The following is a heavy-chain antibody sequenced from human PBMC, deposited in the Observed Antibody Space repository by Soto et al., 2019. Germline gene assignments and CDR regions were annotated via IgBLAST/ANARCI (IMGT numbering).Heavy chain of an antibody. CDR3: AKTTVRYYGSGSHL. CDR2: ISYDGSNK. CDR1: GFTFSSYG. D-gene: IGHD3-10*01. V-gene: IGHV3-30*18. J-gene: IGHJ5*02. Sequence: GSLRLSCAAAGFTFSSYGMHWVRQAPGKGLEWVAVISYDGSNKYYADSVKGRFTISRDNSKNTLYLQMNSLRAEDTAVYYCAKTTVRYYGSGSHLWGQGTLVTVSS.